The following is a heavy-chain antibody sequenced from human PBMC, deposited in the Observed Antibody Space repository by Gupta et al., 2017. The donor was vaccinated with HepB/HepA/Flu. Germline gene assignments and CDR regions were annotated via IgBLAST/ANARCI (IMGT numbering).Heavy chain of an antibody. CDR1: GFSIGGDA. Sequence: EVGLLESGGGWVQQGGSLRLPCADSGFSIGGDAMSWVRQAPGKGLEWVAGIGSDINTHYADSVRGRFTISRDNSKNTLYLQINSLRVEDTAVYYCAKDLYLWSAMDVWGKGTTVTVSS. CDR3: AKDLYLWSAMDV. V-gene: IGHV3-23*01. J-gene: IGHJ6*03. CDR2: IGSDINT. D-gene: IGHD3-3*01.